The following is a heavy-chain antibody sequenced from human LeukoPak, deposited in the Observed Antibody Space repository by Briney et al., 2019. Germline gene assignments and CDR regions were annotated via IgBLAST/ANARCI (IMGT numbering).Heavy chain of an antibody. CDR3: ARGGYQLLVYYFDY. Sequence: SETLSLTCTVSGGSISSYYWSWIRQPPGKGLEWIGYIYYSGSTNYNPSLKSRVTITVDTSKNQFSLKLSSVTAADTAVYYCARGGYQLLVYYFDYWGQGTLVTVSS. D-gene: IGHD2-2*01. V-gene: IGHV4-59*12. J-gene: IGHJ4*02. CDR1: GGSISSYY. CDR2: IYYSGST.